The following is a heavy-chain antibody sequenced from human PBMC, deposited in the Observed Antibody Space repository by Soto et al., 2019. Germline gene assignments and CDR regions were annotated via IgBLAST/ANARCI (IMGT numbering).Heavy chain of an antibody. Sequence: QVQLVQSGAEVKEPGDSVRVSCEASGYTFTAYHIHWVRQAPGQGLEWMGWINPKFGDTTYAQDFQGRVSMTRDKSISTVYMELSRLTSDDPAIYYCARTMDYYYGRGSGNGHGVWGQGTTVTVFS. D-gene: IGHD3-10*02. CDR1: GYTFTAYH. J-gene: IGHJ6*02. CDR2: INPKFGDT. V-gene: IGHV1-2*02. CDR3: ARTMDYYYGRGSGNGHGV.